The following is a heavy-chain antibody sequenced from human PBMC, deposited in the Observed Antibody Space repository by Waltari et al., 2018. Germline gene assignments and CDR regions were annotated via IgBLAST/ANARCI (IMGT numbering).Heavy chain of an antibody. Sequence: QVKLVQSGAEVKKPGASVKVSCKPSGSPFTSYARHWVRQAPGQRLEWMGWINAGNGNTKYSQEFQGRVTITRDTSASTAYMELSSLRSEDMAVYYCARGMGAAAGIIAFDIWGQGTMVTVSS. D-gene: IGHD6-13*01. V-gene: IGHV1-3*03. J-gene: IGHJ3*02. CDR1: GSPFTSYA. CDR2: INAGNGNT. CDR3: ARGMGAAAGIIAFDI.